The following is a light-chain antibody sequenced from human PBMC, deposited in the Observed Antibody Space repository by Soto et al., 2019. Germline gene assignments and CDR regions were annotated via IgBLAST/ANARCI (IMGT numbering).Light chain of an antibody. Sequence: QSALTQPRSVSGSLGQSVTISCAGTRSVVGGYNYVSWYQQPPGTAPKLMIYEVSKRPSGVPDRFSGSKFGNTASLTISGLQAEDEGDYYCCSYAGRYTWVFGTGTKVTVL. CDR3: CSYAGRYTWV. CDR2: EVS. CDR1: RSVVGGYNY. V-gene: IGLV2-11*01. J-gene: IGLJ1*01.